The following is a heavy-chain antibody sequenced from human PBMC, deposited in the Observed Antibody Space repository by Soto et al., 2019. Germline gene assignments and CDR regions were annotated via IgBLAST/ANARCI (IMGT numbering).Heavy chain of an antibody. D-gene: IGHD6-19*01. Sequence: QVQLQQWGAGLLKPSETLSLTCAVYGGSLSDYYWNWLRQPPGKGLEWIGEINHRGTTSYNPSLKSRVDMSVDTAMTQFSLKLRSVTAADTAIYYCARYQWSPGAFDPWGPGTQVTVSS. V-gene: IGHV4-34*01. CDR3: ARYQWSPGAFDP. J-gene: IGHJ5*02. CDR2: INHRGTT. CDR1: GGSLSDYY.